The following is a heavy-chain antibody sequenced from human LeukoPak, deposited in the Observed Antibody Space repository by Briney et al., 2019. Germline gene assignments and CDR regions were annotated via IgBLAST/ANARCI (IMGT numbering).Heavy chain of an antibody. J-gene: IGHJ4*02. V-gene: IGHV1-46*01. D-gene: IGHD1-26*01. CDR1: GYTFTSYY. Sequence: ASVKVSCKASGYTFTSYYMHWLRQSPRQGLKWMGIINPSTGITSYAQKFHGRVTMTMDTSTTTVYMELSSLRAEDTAVYNCARDGGVVGATYIGYGGQGTVVTVSS. CDR2: INPSTGIT. CDR3: ARDGGVVGATYIGY.